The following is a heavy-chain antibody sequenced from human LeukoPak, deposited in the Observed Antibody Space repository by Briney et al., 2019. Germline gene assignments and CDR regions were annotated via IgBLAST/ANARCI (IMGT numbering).Heavy chain of an antibody. CDR1: GFTFSSYG. J-gene: IGHJ4*02. V-gene: IGHV3-33*01. Sequence: GGSLRLSCAASGFTFSSYGMHWFRQAPAKGLEWVAVIWDDGSKKYYADSVKGRFTISRDNSKNTVYLQMNSLRAEDTALYYCARDLGRGNTPFDYWGQGTLVTVSS. CDR3: ARDLGRGNTPFDY. CDR2: IWDDGSKK. D-gene: IGHD3-16*01.